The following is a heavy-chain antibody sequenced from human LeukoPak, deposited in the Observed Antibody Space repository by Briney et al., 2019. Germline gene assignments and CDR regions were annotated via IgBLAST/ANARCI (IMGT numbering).Heavy chain of an antibody. Sequence: GASVKVSCKASGYTFTGYYMHWVRQATGQGLEWMGWMNPNSGNTGYAQKFQGRVTMTRNTSISTAYMELSSLRSEDTAVYYCASGEQLVLPDAFDIWGQGTMVTVSS. D-gene: IGHD6-6*01. CDR2: MNPNSGNT. CDR3: ASGEQLVLPDAFDI. J-gene: IGHJ3*02. CDR1: GYTFTGYY. V-gene: IGHV1-8*02.